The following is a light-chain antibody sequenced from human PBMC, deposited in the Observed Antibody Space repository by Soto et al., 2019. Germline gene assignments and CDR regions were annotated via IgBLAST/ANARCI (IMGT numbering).Light chain of an antibody. CDR3: QVWDSSTVL. CDR1: NIGSKN. J-gene: IGLJ2*01. CDR2: RDN. V-gene: IGLV3-9*01. Sequence: SYELTQPLSVSVALGQTARITCGGNNIGSKNVHWYQQKPGQAPVMVIYRDNKRPSGIPERFSGSNSGNTAALTISRAQAGDEADYYCQVWDSSTVLFGGGTKLTVL.